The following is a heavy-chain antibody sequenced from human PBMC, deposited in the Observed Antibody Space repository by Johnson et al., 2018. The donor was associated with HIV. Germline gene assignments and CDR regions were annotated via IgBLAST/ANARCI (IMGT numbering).Heavy chain of an antibody. CDR1: GFTFSSYW. Sequence: EVQLVESGGGLVQPGGSLRLSCAASGFTFSSYWMYWVRQAPGKGLVWVSAISGSGGSTYYADSVKGRFTISRDNSKNSLYLQMNSLRAEDTAVYYCARSLPYSSSVGFDIWGQGTMVTVSS. D-gene: IGHD6-6*01. V-gene: IGHV3-23*04. CDR2: ISGSGGST. CDR3: ARSLPYSSSVGFDI. J-gene: IGHJ3*02.